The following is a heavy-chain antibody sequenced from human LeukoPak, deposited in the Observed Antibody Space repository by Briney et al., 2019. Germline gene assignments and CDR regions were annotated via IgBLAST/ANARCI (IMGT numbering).Heavy chain of an antibody. D-gene: IGHD5-18*01. J-gene: IGHJ4*02. Sequence: GGSLRLSCAASGFTFDDYAMHWVRQAPGKGLEWVSGISWNSGSIGYADSVKGRFTISRDNAKNSLYLQMNSLRAEDTALYYCAKDIGQPHDYWGQGTLVTLSS. CDR1: GFTFDDYA. CDR3: AKDIGQPHDY. CDR2: ISWNSGSI. V-gene: IGHV3-9*01.